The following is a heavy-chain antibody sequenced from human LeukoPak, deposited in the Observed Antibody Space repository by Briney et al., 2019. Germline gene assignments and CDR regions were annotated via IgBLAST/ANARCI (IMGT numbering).Heavy chain of an antibody. D-gene: IGHD3-3*01. CDR3: ARVGSYDFWSGYPYYFDY. V-gene: IGHV3-30*14. CDR1: GFTFSSYA. J-gene: IGHJ4*02. CDR2: ISYDGSNK. Sequence: GGSLRLSCAASGFTFSSYAMHWVRQAPGKGLEWVAVISYDGSNKYYADSVKGRFTISRDNSKNTLYLQMNSLRAEDTAVCYCARVGSYDFWSGYPYYFDYWGQGTLVTVSS.